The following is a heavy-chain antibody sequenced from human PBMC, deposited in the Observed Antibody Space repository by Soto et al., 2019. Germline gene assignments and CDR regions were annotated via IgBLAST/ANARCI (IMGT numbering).Heavy chain of an antibody. CDR1: GGYISSSSYY. D-gene: IGHD2-15*01. CDR3: ARQGYCSGGSCYTQVDFDY. Sequence: QLQLQESGPGLVKPSETLSLTCTVYGGYISSSSYYWGWIRQRPGKGLEWIGSIYYSGSTYYNPSLKRRVTISVDTSKNQSSLKLSSVNAAATSVYYCARQGYCSGGSCYTQVDFDYWGQGTLVTVSS. V-gene: IGHV4-39*01. CDR2: IYYSGST. J-gene: IGHJ4*02.